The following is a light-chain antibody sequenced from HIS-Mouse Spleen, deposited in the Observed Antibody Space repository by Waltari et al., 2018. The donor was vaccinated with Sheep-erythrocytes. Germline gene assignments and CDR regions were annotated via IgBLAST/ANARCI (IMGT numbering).Light chain of an antibody. CDR3: GTWDSSLSALFV. Sequence: ELTQPPSVSAAPGQKVTISCSGSSSNIGNNYVSWYQQLPGTAPTLLIYDNNKRPSGIPDRFSGSKSGTSATLGITGLQTGDEADYYCGTWDSSLSALFVFGTGTKVTVL. CDR2: DNN. J-gene: IGLJ1*01. CDR1: SSNIGNNY. V-gene: IGLV1-51*01.